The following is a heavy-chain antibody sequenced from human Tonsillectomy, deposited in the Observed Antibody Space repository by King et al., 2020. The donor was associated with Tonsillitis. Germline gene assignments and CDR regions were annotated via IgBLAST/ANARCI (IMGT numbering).Heavy chain of an antibody. CDR2: IYYSGST. Sequence: QLQESGPGLVKPSQTLSLTCTVSGGSISRGDYYWTWIRQPPGKGLEWIGYIYYSGSTYYNPSLKSRFTISVDTSKNQFSLKLSSVTAPDTAVYYCASGAHCYGDYVVPGGYYYYYMDVWGKGTTVTVSS. CDR3: ASGAHCYGDYVVPGGYYYYYMDV. V-gene: IGHV4-30-4*01. J-gene: IGHJ6*03. CDR1: GGSISRGDYY. D-gene: IGHD4-17*01.